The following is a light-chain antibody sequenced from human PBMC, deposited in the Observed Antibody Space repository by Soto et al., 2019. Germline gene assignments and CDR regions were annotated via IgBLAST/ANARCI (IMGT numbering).Light chain of an antibody. Sequence: EIVLTQSPGTLSLSPGERATLSCSASQSVSSSYLAWYQQKPCQAPRLLIYGAFSRATGIPDRFSGSGSGTDFTLTISRLEPEDFAVYYCQQYGSSPTFGGGTKVDIK. CDR1: QSVSSSY. CDR3: QQYGSSPT. CDR2: GAF. J-gene: IGKJ4*01. V-gene: IGKV3-20*01.